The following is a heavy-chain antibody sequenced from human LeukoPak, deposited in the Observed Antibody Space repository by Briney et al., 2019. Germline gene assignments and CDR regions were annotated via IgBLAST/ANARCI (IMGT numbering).Heavy chain of an antibody. D-gene: IGHD3-3*01. CDR1: RFTFSSYG. J-gene: IGHJ6*03. CDR2: ISYDGSNK. Sequence: PGRSLRLSCAASRFTFSSYGMHWVRQASGKGLEWVAVISYDGSNKYYADSVKGRFTISRDNSKNTLYLQMNSLRAEDTAVYYCARVGKDFWSGYDTYYYYYYMDVWGKGTTVTVSS. V-gene: IGHV3-30*01. CDR3: ARVGKDFWSGYDTYYYYYYMDV.